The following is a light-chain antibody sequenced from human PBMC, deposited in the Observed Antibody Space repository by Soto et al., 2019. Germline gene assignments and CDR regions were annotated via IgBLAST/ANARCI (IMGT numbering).Light chain of an antibody. Sequence: EIAMTQSPATLCVSPGERATLSCRASQSVSSNLAWYQQKPGQAPRLLIYGASTRATGIPARFSGSGSGTEFTLTISSLKYEDFAVYDGQQYNNWTKTFGQGTKVDIK. V-gene: IGKV3-15*01. J-gene: IGKJ1*01. CDR2: GAS. CDR1: QSVSSN. CDR3: QQYNNWTKT.